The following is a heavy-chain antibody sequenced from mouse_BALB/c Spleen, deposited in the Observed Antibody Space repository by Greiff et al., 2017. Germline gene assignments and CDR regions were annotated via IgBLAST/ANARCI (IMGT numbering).Heavy chain of an antibody. V-gene: IGHV5-6-5*01. Sequence: EVMLVESGGGLVKPGGSLKLSCAASGFTFSSYAMSWVRQTPEKRLEWVASISSGGSTYYPDSVKGRFTISRDNARNILYLQMSSLRSEDTAMYYCARGGGSSYGPFAYWGQGTLVTVSA. CDR3: ARGGGSSYGPFAY. CDR1: GFTFSSYA. D-gene: IGHD1-1*01. J-gene: IGHJ3*01. CDR2: ISSGGST.